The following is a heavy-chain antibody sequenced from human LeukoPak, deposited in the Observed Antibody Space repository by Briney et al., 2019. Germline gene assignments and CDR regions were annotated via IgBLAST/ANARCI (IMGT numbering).Heavy chain of an antibody. CDR2: IHHNGTR. J-gene: IGHJ6*02. V-gene: IGHV4/OR15-8*01. CDR3: ATAPILRGEGGEHYKYGMDV. D-gene: IGHD2-2*02. CDR1: VGSISSGNW. Sequence: SETLSLTCGVSVGSISSGNWWSWGRPSPGKGLEWIGEIHHNGTRNYNPSLKGRVTISAHTFKNHFSLILTSLTAPDTAVYYCATAPILRGEGGEHYKYGMDVWGQGTTVIVSS.